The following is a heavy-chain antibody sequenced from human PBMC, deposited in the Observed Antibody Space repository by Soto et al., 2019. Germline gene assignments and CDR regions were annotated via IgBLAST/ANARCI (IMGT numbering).Heavy chain of an antibody. J-gene: IGHJ4*02. Sequence: SETLSLTCTVSPGSLRSYYWSWIRQPPGKGLEWVGYIYYRGSTNYSPSLKSRVTISVDTSKNQFSLKLSSVTAADTAVYYCARGGVDYYDSSGYYFSPYYFDYWGQGTLVTVSS. CDR1: PGSLRSYY. CDR2: IYYRGST. D-gene: IGHD3-22*01. V-gene: IGHV4-59*12. CDR3: ARGGVDYYDSSGYYFSPYYFDY.